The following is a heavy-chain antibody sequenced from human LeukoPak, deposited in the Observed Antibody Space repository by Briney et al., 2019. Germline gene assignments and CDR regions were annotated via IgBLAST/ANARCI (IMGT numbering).Heavy chain of an antibody. Sequence: GGSLRLSCAASGFTFSSYGMHWVRQAPGKGLEWVAVISYDGSNKYYADSVKGRFTISRDNSKNTLYLQMNSLRAEDTAVYYCAKEGPSAILIAVAGTPEGYFDYWGQGTLVTVSS. CDR1: GFTFSSYG. J-gene: IGHJ4*02. CDR2: ISYDGSNK. CDR3: AKEGPSAILIAVAGTPEGYFDY. V-gene: IGHV3-30*18. D-gene: IGHD6-19*01.